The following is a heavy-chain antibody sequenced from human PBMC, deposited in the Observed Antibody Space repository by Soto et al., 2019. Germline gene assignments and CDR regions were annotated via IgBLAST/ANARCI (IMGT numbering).Heavy chain of an antibody. D-gene: IGHD3-16*01. V-gene: IGHV3-48*03. J-gene: IGHJ4*02. CDR3: ARDSNDYVGNPPDY. Sequence: GGSLRLSCAASGFTFSSYEMYWVRQAPGKGLEWVSFISSSGSTIYYADSGKGRFTISRDNAKNSLYLQMNSLRAEDTAVYYCARDSNDYVGNPPDYWGQGTLVTVSS. CDR2: ISSSGSTI. CDR1: GFTFSSYE.